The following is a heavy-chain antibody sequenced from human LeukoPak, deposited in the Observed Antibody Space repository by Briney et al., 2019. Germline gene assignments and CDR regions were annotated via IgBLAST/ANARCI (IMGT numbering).Heavy chain of an antibody. V-gene: IGHV4-4*07. D-gene: IGHD1-26*01. CDR2: IYTSGST. Sequence: SETLSLTCTVSGGSISSFYWSWIRQPAGHGLEGIGRIYTSGSTNYNPSLKSRVTMSVDTSKNQFSLKLSSVTAADTAVYYCARGGGSYRWGNWFDPWGQGTLVTVSS. CDR3: ARGGGSYRWGNWFDP. J-gene: IGHJ5*02. CDR1: GGSISSFY.